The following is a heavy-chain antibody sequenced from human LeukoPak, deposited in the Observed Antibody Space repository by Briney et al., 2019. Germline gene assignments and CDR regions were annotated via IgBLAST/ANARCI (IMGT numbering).Heavy chain of an antibody. CDR1: GGSISSSSYY. J-gene: IGHJ5*02. V-gene: IGHV4-39*01. Sequence: SETLSLTCTVSGGSISSSSYYWGWIRQPPGKGLEWIGSIYYSGSTYYNLSLKSRVTISVDTSKNQFSLKLSSVTAADTAVYYCASCGGIAAAGIWFDPWGQGTLVTVSS. D-gene: IGHD6-13*01. CDR3: ASCGGIAAAGIWFDP. CDR2: IYYSGST.